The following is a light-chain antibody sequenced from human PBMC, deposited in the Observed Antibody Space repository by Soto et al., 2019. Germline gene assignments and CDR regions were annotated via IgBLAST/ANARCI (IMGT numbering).Light chain of an antibody. V-gene: IGKV1-33*01. CDR3: QANHNLPFT. CDR2: DAA. Sequence: DIQMTQSPSSLSASVGDRVTITSQASQDISNDLSWYQQKPGKAPKLLIYDAANLQTGVPSRFSGGGSGTHFALIISSLQREDITTYYCQANHNLPFTFHRAPKVVVK. CDR1: QDISND. J-gene: IGKJ3*01.